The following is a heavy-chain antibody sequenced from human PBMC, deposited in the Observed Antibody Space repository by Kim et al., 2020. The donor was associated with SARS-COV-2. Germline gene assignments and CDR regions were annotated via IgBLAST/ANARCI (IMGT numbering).Heavy chain of an antibody. CDR2: IYYSGNT. D-gene: IGHD5-18*01. CDR1: GVSITSTRYY. J-gene: IGHJ4*02. CDR3: ATYVTATANFDY. V-gene: IGHV4-39*01. Sequence: SETLSLICTVSGVSITSTRYYWGWIRQPPGKGLEWIGHIYYSGNTYYNPSLKSRVTISVDTSKNQFSLNLSSVTAADTAVYYCATYVTATANFDYWGRGTLVTVSS.